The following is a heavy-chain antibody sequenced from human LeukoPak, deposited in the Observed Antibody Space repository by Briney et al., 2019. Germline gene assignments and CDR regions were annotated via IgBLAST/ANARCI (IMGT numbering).Heavy chain of an antibody. CDR2: INPNSGGT. Sequence: GASVMVISRASGYTCTSYYLLWVRQAPGQGLEWMGWINPNSGGTNYAQKFLGRVTMTRDTSISTAYMELSRLRSDDTAVYYCARVLSGGLLWFGELRYFDYWGQANQVTDSS. J-gene: IGHJ4*02. D-gene: IGHD3-10*01. CDR3: ARVLSGGLLWFGELRYFDY. CDR1: GYTCTSYY. V-gene: IGHV1-2*02.